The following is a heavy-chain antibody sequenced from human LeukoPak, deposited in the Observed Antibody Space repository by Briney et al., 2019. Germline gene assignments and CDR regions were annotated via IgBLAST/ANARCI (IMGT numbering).Heavy chain of an antibody. CDR1: GGSISSGGYY. Sequence: SETLSLTCTVSGGSISSGGYYWSWIRQHPGKGLEWIGYIYYSGSTYYNPSLKSRVTISVDTSKNQFSLKLSSVTAADTAVYYCARARGIEVVPADFDYWGQGTLVTVSS. CDR2: IYYSGST. D-gene: IGHD2-2*01. CDR3: ARARGIEVVPADFDY. J-gene: IGHJ4*02. V-gene: IGHV4-31*03.